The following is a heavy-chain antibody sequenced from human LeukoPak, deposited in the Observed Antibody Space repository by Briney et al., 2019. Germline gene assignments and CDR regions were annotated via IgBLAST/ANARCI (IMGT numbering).Heavy chain of an antibody. CDR3: ARAFPYSSSGWFDP. D-gene: IGHD6-6*01. J-gene: IGHJ5*02. CDR2: ISSSSSTI. V-gene: IGHV3-48*01. Sequence: PGGSLRLSCAASGFTFSSYEMNWVRQAPGKGLEWVSYISSSSSTIYYADSVKGRFTISRDNAKNSLYLQMNSLRAEDTAVYYCARAFPYSSSGWFDPWGQGTLVTVSS. CDR1: GFTFSSYE.